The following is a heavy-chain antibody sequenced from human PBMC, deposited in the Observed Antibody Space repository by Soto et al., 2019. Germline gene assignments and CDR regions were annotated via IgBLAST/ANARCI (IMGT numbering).Heavy chain of an antibody. CDR3: AKDWPGTSSVTSDY. D-gene: IGHD4-17*01. CDR1: GFDFSSYA. CDR2: ITYTGDTT. Sequence: DVYLLESGGTLVQPGGSLRLSCAASGFDFSSYAMTWVRQAPGKGLEWGSGITYTGDTTYYADSVKGRFTISGDNYRNTLYLQMNSLRADASAMYFCAKDWPGTSSVTSDYWGQGTLVTVSS. J-gene: IGHJ4*02. V-gene: IGHV3-23*01.